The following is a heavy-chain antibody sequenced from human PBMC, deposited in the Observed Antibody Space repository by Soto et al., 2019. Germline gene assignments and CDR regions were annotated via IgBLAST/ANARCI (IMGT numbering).Heavy chain of an antibody. CDR1: GFTFSRFP. Sequence: QGQLVESGGGVVQPGRSLRLSCAASGFTFSRFPMHWVRQAPGKGLEWVAVISYAGSNKYYADSVRGRFTISRDNSKNTLDLQMNSLSAEDTAGYYCERERAYYFDYWGQGTLVTVSS. J-gene: IGHJ4*02. CDR3: ERERAYYFDY. V-gene: IGHV3-30-3*01. CDR2: ISYAGSNK.